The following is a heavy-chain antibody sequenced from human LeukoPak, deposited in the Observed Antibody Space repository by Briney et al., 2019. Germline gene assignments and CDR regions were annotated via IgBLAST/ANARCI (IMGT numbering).Heavy chain of an antibody. D-gene: IGHD4-17*01. CDR1: GYTFTNYD. CDR3: ARLAYGANYIDY. J-gene: IGHJ4*02. Sequence: GASVKVSCKASGYTFTNYDINLVRQAPGQGLEWMGWISAHNGNTNYAQKLQGRVTMTTDTSTSTAYMEMRSLRSDDTAVYYCARLAYGANYIDYWGQGTLVTVSS. V-gene: IGHV1-18*01. CDR2: ISAHNGNT.